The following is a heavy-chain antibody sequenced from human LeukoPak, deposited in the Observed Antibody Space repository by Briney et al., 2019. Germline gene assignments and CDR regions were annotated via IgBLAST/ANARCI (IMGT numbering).Heavy chain of an antibody. CDR3: ARGLGEGYPDY. CDR1: GGSFRGFF. J-gene: IGHJ4*02. D-gene: IGHD5-24*01. Sequence: PSETLSLTCAVQGGSFRGFFWTWMRHPPGKGPEWIGEINQSRGTNYTPSLKSRATISKDPSKNQFSLKLSSVTAADAAVYYCARGLGEGYPDYWGQGTLVTVSS. CDR2: INQSRGT. V-gene: IGHV4-34*01.